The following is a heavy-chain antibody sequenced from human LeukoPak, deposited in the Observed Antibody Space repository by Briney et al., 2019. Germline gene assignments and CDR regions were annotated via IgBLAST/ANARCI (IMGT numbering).Heavy chain of an antibody. Sequence: ASVKVSCKASGYTFTSYDINWVRQATGQGLEWMGWMNPNSGNTGYAQKFQGRVTMTRNTSISTAYMELRRLRSEDTAVYYCATGLIRSSSWDGDYWGQGTLVTVSS. V-gene: IGHV1-8*01. D-gene: IGHD6-13*01. J-gene: IGHJ4*02. CDR1: GYTFTSYD. CDR3: ATGLIRSSSWDGDY. CDR2: MNPNSGNT.